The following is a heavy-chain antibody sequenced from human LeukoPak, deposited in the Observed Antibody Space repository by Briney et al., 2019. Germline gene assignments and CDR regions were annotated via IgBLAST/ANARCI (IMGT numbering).Heavy chain of an antibody. CDR3: AGNYDSWTGLNY. CDR1: GFTFSSYW. D-gene: IGHD3-3*01. Sequence: GGSLRLSCAASGFTFSSYWVTWVRQASGKGLEWVGHIGNKVSNYATEYAASLRGRFTISRDDSKDTAYLQVNSLKTEDTAVYYCAGNYDSWTGLNYWGQGTLVTVSS. CDR2: IGNKVSNYAT. V-gene: IGHV3-73*01. J-gene: IGHJ4*02.